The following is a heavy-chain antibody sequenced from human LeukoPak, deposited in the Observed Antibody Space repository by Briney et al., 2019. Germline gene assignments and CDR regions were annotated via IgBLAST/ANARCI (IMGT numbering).Heavy chain of an antibody. D-gene: IGHD4-17*01. CDR1: GYSFTSYW. Sequence: GESLKISCKGSGYSFTSYWIGWVRQMPGKGLEWMGIIYPGGSDTRYSPSFQGQVTISADKSISTAYLQWSSLKASDTAMYYCARPTTYGDYLGAAGYWGQGTLVTVSS. CDR2: IYPGGSDT. J-gene: IGHJ4*02. V-gene: IGHV5-51*01. CDR3: ARPTTYGDYLGAAGY.